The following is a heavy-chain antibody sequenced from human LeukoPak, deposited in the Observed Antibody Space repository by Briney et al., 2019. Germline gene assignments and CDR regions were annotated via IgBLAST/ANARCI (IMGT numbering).Heavy chain of an antibody. J-gene: IGHJ4*02. CDR1: GGSIGSTNW. CDR3: SRESGAFCPFGY. CDR2: ISLSGQT. V-gene: IGHV4/OR15-8*02. Sequence: PSETLSLTGGVSGGSIGSTNWWSWVRQPPGQGLEWIGEISLSGQTNFNPSLNGRVTMSLDESRNQLSLKLTSVTAADTAIYYCSRESGAFCPFGYWGQGTLVIVPP. D-gene: IGHD1-26*01.